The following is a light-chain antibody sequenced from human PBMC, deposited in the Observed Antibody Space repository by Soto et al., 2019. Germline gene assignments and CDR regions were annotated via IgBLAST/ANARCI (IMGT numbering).Light chain of an antibody. CDR1: QSVSSY. V-gene: IGKV3-11*01. J-gene: IGKJ5*01. Sequence: EIVLTQSPATLSLSPGERATLSCRASQSVSSYLAWYQQKPGQAPRLLIYDASNRATGIPARFSGSGSGTDLTLTISSLEPEDFAVYYCQQRSNWVVGQGTRLEIK. CDR3: QQRSNWV. CDR2: DAS.